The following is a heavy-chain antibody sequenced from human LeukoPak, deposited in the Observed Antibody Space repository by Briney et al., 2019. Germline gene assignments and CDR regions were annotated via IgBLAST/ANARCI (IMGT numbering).Heavy chain of an antibody. V-gene: IGHV4-34*01. CDR2: INHSGST. J-gene: IGHJ4*02. Sequence: SETLSLTSAVYGGSFSGYYWSWIRQPPGKGLEWIGEINHSGSTNYNPSLKSRVTISVDTSKNQFSLKLSSVTAADTAVYYCARGPRVPPASQPFDYWGQGTLVTISS. D-gene: IGHD2-2*01. CDR1: GGSFSGYY. CDR3: ARGPRVPPASQPFDY.